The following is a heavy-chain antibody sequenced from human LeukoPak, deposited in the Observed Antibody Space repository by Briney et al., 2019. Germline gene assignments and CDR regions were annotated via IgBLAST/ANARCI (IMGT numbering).Heavy chain of an antibody. CDR2: IIPILGIV. Sequence: SVKVSCKASGGTFSSYAISWVRQAPGQGLEWMGRIIPILGIVNYAQKFQGRVTITADKSTSTAYMELSSLRSEDTAVYYCAREATIKVWFDPWGQGTLVTVSS. D-gene: IGHD5-12*01. V-gene: IGHV1-69*04. J-gene: IGHJ5*02. CDR1: GGTFSSYA. CDR3: AREATIKVWFDP.